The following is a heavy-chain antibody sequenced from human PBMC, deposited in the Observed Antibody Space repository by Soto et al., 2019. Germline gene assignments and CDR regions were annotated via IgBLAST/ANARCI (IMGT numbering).Heavy chain of an antibody. J-gene: IGHJ4*02. V-gene: IGHV3-23*01. CDR2: ISGSGGST. Sequence: EVLLLESGGGLVQPGGSLRLSFAASGFTFSSYAMSWVRQAPGKGLEWVSAISGSGGSTYYADSVKGRFTISRDNSTNTLYLQMNRLRAEDTAVYYCARRSSGWYFDYWGQGTLVTVSS. D-gene: IGHD6-19*01. CDR1: GFTFSSYA. CDR3: ARRSSGWYFDY.